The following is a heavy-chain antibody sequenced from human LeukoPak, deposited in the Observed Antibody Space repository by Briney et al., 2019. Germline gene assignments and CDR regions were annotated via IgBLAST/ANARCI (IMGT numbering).Heavy chain of an antibody. V-gene: IGHV3-11*04. CDR2: ISSSGSTI. CDR1: GFTLSDYY. Sequence: PGGSLRLSCAASGFTLSDYYMSWTRQAPGKGLEWVSYISSSGSTIYYADSVKGRFTISRDNAKNSLYLQMNSLRAEDTAVYYCARDLGDYYDSSGYYPLDYWGQGTLVTVSS. D-gene: IGHD3-22*01. CDR3: ARDLGDYYDSSGYYPLDY. J-gene: IGHJ4*02.